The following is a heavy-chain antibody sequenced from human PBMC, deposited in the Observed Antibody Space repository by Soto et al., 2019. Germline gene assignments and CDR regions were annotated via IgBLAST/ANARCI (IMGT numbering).Heavy chain of an antibody. V-gene: IGHV4-34*01. D-gene: IGHD4-4*01. J-gene: IGHJ6*02. CDR1: GGSFSGYY. CDR2: INHSGST. Sequence: PSETLSLTCAVYGGSFSGYYWSWIRQPPGKGLEWIGEINHSGSTNYNPSLKSRVTISVDTSKNQFSLKLSSVTAAGTAVYYCASKNTVTTYYYYYGMDVWGQGTTVTVSS. CDR3: ASKNTVTTYYYYYGMDV.